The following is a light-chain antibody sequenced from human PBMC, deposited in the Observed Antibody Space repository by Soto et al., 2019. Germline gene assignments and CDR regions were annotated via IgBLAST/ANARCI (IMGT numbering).Light chain of an antibody. CDR2: GAS. CDR3: QQYDSSPPSWT. CDR1: QSVRY. Sequence: ETVLTQSPGTLSLSPGERVTLSCRASQSVRYLAWYQQKPGQAPWLLIYGASSRATGIPDSVSGSGSGTDFALTISRLEPEDFAVYYCQQYDSSPPSWTFRQGTPVE. J-gene: IGKJ1*01. V-gene: IGKV3-20*01.